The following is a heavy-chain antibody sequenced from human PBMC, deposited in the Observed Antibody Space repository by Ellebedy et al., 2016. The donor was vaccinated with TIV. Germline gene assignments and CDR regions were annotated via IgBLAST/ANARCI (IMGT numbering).Heavy chain of an antibody. Sequence: GGSLRLXXAASGFTFSNYSMNWVRQAPGKGLEWVSSISSSSSYIYYADSVKGRFIISRDNAKNSLYPQMNSLRAEDTAGYYCARDTSRNYDILTGYYTPYYYGMDVWGQGTTVTVSS. CDR3: ARDTSRNYDILTGYYTPYYYGMDV. D-gene: IGHD3-9*01. J-gene: IGHJ6*02. V-gene: IGHV3-21*01. CDR1: GFTFSNYS. CDR2: ISSSSSYI.